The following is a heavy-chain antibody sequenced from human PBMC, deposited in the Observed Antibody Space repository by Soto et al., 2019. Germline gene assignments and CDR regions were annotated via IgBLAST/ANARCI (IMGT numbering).Heavy chain of an antibody. J-gene: IGHJ6*02. CDR3: ARGIVVVQADSVSDVRYGMDV. D-gene: IGHD2-2*01. V-gene: IGHV4-34*01. CDR2: INHSGST. Sequence: SETLSLTCAVYGGSFSGYYWSWIRQPPGKGLEWIVEINHSGSTNYNPSLKSRVTISVDTSKNQFSLKLSSVTAADTAVYYCARGIVVVQADSVSDVRYGMDVWGQGTTVTVSS. CDR1: GGSFSGYY.